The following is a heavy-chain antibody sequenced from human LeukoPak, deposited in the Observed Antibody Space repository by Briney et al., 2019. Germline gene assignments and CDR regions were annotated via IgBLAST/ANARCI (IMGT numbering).Heavy chain of an antibody. J-gene: IGHJ4*02. CDR1: GGSISSGSYY. Sequence: SSQTLSLTCTVSGGSISSGSYYWSWIRQPAGKGLGWIGRIYTSGSTNYNPSLKSRVTISVDTSKNQFSLKLSSVTAADTAVYYCARATYYDLFFDYWGQGTLVTVSS. CDR2: IYTSGST. CDR3: ARATYYDLFFDY. D-gene: IGHD3-3*01. V-gene: IGHV4-61*02.